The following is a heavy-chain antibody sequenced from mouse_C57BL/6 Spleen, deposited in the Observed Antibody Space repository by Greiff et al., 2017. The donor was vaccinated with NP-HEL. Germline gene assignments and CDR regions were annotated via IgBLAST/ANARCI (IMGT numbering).Heavy chain of an antibody. Sequence: QVQLQQPGAELVRPGTSVKLSCKASGYTFTRYWMHWVKQRPGQGLEWIGVIVPSDSYTNYNQKFKGKATLTVDTSSNTAYMQLSSLTSEDSAVYYCARSGGSSYPAWFAYWGQGTLVTVSA. CDR2: IVPSDSYT. D-gene: IGHD1-1*01. V-gene: IGHV1-59*01. J-gene: IGHJ3*01. CDR3: ARSGGSSYPAWFAY. CDR1: GYTFTRYW.